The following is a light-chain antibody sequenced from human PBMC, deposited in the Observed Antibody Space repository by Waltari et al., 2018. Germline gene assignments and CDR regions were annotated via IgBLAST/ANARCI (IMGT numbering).Light chain of an antibody. CDR2: AAS. CDR1: QSVRIY. J-gene: IGKJ5*01. CDR3: QQSYSGPPIT. V-gene: IGKV1-39*01. Sequence: DFQLTQSPSSLSASVGDRVTITCRTSQSVRIYLNWYQQKPGKAPNLLIYAASNLQSGVPARFSGSGSGTDFTRTISSVQPEDCATYYCQQSYSGPPITFGQGTRLDIK.